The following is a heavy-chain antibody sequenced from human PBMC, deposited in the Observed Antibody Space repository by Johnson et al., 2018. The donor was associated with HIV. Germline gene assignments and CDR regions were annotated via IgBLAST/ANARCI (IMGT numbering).Heavy chain of an antibody. V-gene: IGHV3-7*05. CDR3: ARGGGSYYSVAFDI. CDR2: VNQDGSAK. Sequence: EVQLVESGGGVVPPGGSLRLSCAASGFTLSNHWMSWVRQAPGKGLEYVANVNQDGSAKFYVDSVKCRFTISRDNAKNSLYLQMNSLRAEDTAVYYCARGGGSYYSVAFDIWGQGTMVTVSS. D-gene: IGHD1-26*01. J-gene: IGHJ3*02. CDR1: GFTLSNHW.